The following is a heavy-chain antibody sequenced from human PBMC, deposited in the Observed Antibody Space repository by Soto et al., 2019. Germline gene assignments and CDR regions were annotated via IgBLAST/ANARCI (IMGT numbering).Heavy chain of an antibody. CDR1: GGTFSTST. CDR2: IIPILDTA. CDR3: ARDSPIGSVFSGYDAIDI. D-gene: IGHD5-12*01. J-gene: IGHJ4*02. V-gene: IGHV1-69*08. Sequence: QVQLVQSGAEVKEPGSSVKVSCKASGGTFSTSTFTWVRQAPGQGLEWMGRIIPILDTADYAQKFQGNVTITADKSTSTVFMELSSLRSEDTGVYYCARDSPIGSVFSGYDAIDIWGQGTLVTVSP.